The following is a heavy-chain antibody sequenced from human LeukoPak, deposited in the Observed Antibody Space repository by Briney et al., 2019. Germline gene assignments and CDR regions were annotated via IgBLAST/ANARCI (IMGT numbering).Heavy chain of an antibody. D-gene: IGHD3-10*01. V-gene: IGHV3-43*02. CDR1: GFTFHDYA. CDR2: ISGDGGSA. J-gene: IGHJ4*02. CDR3: AKAYSGSSSRPVDY. Sequence: GGSLRLSCVASGFTFHDYAMSWVRQVPGKGLEWVSLISGDGGSASYAGSVKGRFTISRDSSKNSLYLQMNSPRTEDTAFYYCAKAYSGSSSRPVDYWGQGTLVTVSS.